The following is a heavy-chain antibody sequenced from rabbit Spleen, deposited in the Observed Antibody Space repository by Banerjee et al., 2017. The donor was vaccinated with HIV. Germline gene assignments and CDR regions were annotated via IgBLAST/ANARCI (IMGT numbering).Heavy chain of an antibody. CDR1: GVSFSVSSY. V-gene: IGHV1S40*01. CDR3: ARDAGTSFSTYGMDL. CDR2: IDAGSSDFT. D-gene: IGHD8-1*01. J-gene: IGHJ6*01. Sequence: QSLEESGGDLVKPGASLTLTCTASGVSFSVSSYMCWVRQAPGKGLEWIACIDAGSSDFTYFASWAKGRFTISKTSSTTVTLQMTNLTAADTATYFCARDAGTSFSTYGMDLWGPGTLVTVS.